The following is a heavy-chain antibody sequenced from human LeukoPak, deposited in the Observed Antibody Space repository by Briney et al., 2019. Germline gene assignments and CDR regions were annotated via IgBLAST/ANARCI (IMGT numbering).Heavy chain of an antibody. J-gene: IGHJ6*02. D-gene: IGHD1-20*01. CDR3: ARDPTPVYNWNPGVVYGMDV. CDR1: GFTFSSYW. CDR2: INSDGSTI. Sequence: GGSLRLSCAASGFTFSSYWMHWVRQAPGKGLVWVSRINSDGSTITYADSVKGRFTISRDNAKNTLYLQMNSLRAEDTAVYYCARDPTPVYNWNPGVVYGMDVWGQGTTVTVSS. V-gene: IGHV3-74*01.